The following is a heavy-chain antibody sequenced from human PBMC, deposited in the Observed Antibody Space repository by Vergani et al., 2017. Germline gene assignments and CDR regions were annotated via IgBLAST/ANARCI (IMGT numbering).Heavy chain of an antibody. V-gene: IGHV4-34*01. CDR1: GGSFTSYH. J-gene: IGHJ6*03. CDR2: IDHTGRP. CDR3: ARVNTETNGHLYYYYYMEV. Sequence: QVQLQQWGGGLLKPSETLSLTCVVNGGSFTSYHWTWIRQSPGEGLEWVGNIDHTGRPDYNPSLKSRFTMSVDKSRNQFSLTLNSVTATDTAIYFCARVNTETNGHLYYYYYMEVWGQGTAVTVS. D-gene: IGHD4-11*01.